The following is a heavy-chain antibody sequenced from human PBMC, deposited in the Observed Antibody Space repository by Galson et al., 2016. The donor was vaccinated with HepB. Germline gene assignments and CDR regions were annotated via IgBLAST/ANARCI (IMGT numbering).Heavy chain of an antibody. Sequence: SETLSLTCAVSGGSVSSDTWWSWVRQSPGKGLEWIAEAYHSGNSNYNPALNTRLIMSVDSSKNEISLKLTSVTAADTAVYYCAKNGPAHSGGWHFGLWGRGTLVTVSS. V-gene: IGHV4-4*02. CDR2: AYHSGNS. CDR3: AKNGPAHSGGWHFGL. D-gene: IGHD6-25*01. CDR1: GGSVSSDTW. J-gene: IGHJ2*01.